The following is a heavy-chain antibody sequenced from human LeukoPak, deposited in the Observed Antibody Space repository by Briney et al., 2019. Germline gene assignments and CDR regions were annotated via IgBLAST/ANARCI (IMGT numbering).Heavy chain of an antibody. CDR1: GFTFSSYG. CDR2: IRYDGSNK. J-gene: IGHJ3*02. CDR3: ARDSGNYLDAFDI. Sequence: GGSLRLSCAASGFTFSSYGMHWVRQAPGKGLEWVAFIRYDGSNKYYADSVKGRFTISRDNSKNTLYLQMNSLRAEATAVYYCARDSGNYLDAFDIWGQGTMVTVPS. D-gene: IGHD1-7*01. V-gene: IGHV3-30*02.